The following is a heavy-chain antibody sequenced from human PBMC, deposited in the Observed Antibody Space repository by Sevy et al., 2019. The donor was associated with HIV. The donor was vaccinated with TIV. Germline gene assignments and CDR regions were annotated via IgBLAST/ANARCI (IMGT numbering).Heavy chain of an antibody. CDR3: ARAQQVTMLVVIGGLYFDF. D-gene: IGHD3-22*01. Sequence: GGSLRLSCAASGFTFSSYWMTWVRQAPGKGLEWVANIKQDMSDKYYADSVNGRFTNSRDNARHSLYLQMESLRAEDTAVYYCARAQQVTMLVVIGGLYFDFWGQGTLVTVSS. J-gene: IGHJ4*02. CDR1: GFTFSSYW. CDR2: IKQDMSDK. V-gene: IGHV3-7*01.